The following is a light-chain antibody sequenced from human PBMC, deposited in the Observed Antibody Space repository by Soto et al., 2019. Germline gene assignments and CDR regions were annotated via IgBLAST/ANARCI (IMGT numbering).Light chain of an antibody. CDR2: LNSDGSH. CDR1: SGHSSYA. CDR3: QTWGTGIHV. J-gene: IGLJ1*01. Sequence: QPVLTQSPSASASLGASVKLTCTLSSGHSSYAIAWHQQRSEKGPRYLMKLNSDGSHSKGDGIPDRFSGSSSGAERYLTISSLQSEDEADYYCQTWGTGIHVFGTGTKVTVL. V-gene: IGLV4-69*01.